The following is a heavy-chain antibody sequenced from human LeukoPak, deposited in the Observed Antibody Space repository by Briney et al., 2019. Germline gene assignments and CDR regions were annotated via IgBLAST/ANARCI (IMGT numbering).Heavy chain of an antibody. V-gene: IGHV3-23*01. CDR2: ISGNGGST. D-gene: IGHD6-19*01. J-gene: IGHJ5*02. Sequence: HTGGSLRLSCAASGFTFSNYLMSWVRQAPGKGLEWVSAISGNGGSTYYAESVKGRFTISRDNSKNTLYLQLNSLGAEDTAVYYCALASTRNGWYAWGQGTLVTVSS. CDR3: ALASTRNGWYA. CDR1: GFTFSNYL.